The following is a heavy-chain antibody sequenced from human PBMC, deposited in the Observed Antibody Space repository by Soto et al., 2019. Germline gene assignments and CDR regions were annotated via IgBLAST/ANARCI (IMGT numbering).Heavy chain of an antibody. D-gene: IGHD3-9*01. CDR3: ARGGNDILTGYYYMDV. CDR2: INPSGGST. V-gene: IGHV1-46*03. CDR1: GYTFTSYY. Sequence: QVQLVQSGAEVKKPGASVKVSCKASGYTFTSYYMHWVRQAPGQGLEWMGIINPSGGSTSYAQKFQGRVTMTRDTSTSTVYMELSSLRSEDTAGYYCARGGNDILTGYYYMDVWGKGTTVTGSS. J-gene: IGHJ6*03.